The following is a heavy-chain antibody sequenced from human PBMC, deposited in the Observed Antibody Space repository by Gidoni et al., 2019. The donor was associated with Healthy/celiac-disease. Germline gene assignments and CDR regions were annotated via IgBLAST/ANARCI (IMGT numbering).Heavy chain of an antibody. CDR3: ARDRTTYRFGVVGNWFDP. D-gene: IGHD1-7*01. CDR1: GFTFSSDR. Sequence: EVQLVESGGGLVQPGGSLILSCAASGFTFSSDRMNWVRQAPGKGLEWVSYISSSSSTIYYADSVKGRFTISRDNAKNSLYLQMNSLRDEDTAVYYCARDRTTYRFGVVGNWFDPWGQGTLVTVSS. J-gene: IGHJ5*02. V-gene: IGHV3-48*02. CDR2: ISSSSSTI.